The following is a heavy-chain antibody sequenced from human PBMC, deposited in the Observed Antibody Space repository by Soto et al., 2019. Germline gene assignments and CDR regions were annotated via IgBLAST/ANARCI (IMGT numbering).Heavy chain of an antibody. V-gene: IGHV3-30*04. CDR2: ISYDGSNK. J-gene: IGHJ4*02. CDR1: GFTFSSYA. Sequence: GGSLRLSCAASGFTFSSYAMHWVRQAPGKGLEWVAVISYDGSNKYYADSVKGRFTISRDNSKNTLYLQMNSLRAEDTAVYYCAKDRSGDPGYWGQGTLVTVSS. D-gene: IGHD4-17*01. CDR3: AKDRSGDPGY.